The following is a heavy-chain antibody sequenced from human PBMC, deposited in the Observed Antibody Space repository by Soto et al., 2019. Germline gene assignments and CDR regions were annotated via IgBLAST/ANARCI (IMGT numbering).Heavy chain of an antibody. CDR1: GGTFSSYA. Sequence: SVKVSCKASGGTFSSYAISWVRQAPGQGLEWMGGIIPIFGTANYAQKFQGRVTITADKSTSTAYMELSSLRSEDTAVYYCARGEEITIFGVVIIRGMDVWGQGPTLTVS. V-gene: IGHV1-69*06. CDR3: ARGEEITIFGVVIIRGMDV. D-gene: IGHD3-3*01. J-gene: IGHJ6*02. CDR2: IIPIFGTA.